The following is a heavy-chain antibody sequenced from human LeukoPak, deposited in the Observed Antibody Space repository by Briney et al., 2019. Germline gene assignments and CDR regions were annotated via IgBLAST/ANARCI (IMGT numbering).Heavy chain of an antibody. CDR1: GDFISSSSYY. D-gene: IGHD3-10*01. J-gene: IGHJ4*02. V-gene: IGHV4-39*01. Sequence: PSETLSLTCTVSGDFISSSSYYWGWIRQPPGKGLQWIGSVYYTGSTYYNPSLKSRVTISVDTSKNQFSLKLSSVTAADTAVYYCARGRPWLSFDYWGQGTLVTVSS. CDR3: ARGRPWLSFDY. CDR2: VYYTGST.